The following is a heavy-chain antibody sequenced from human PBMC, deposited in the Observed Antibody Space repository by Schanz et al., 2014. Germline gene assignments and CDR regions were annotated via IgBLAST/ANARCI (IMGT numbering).Heavy chain of an antibody. Sequence: QVQLVEAGGGVVQRGGSLRLSCAASGFIFSNYGMHWVRQAPGKGLEWVAFIWSDGSRTYHAESVKGRFTISRDNSRNTLYLQMDSLRDEDTALYYCAKVVASGPTTGKGDQWGQGTLVTVS. CDR1: GFIFSNYG. CDR2: IWSDGSRT. D-gene: IGHD5-12*01. CDR3: AKVVASGPTTGKGDQ. J-gene: IGHJ4*02. V-gene: IGHV3-30*02.